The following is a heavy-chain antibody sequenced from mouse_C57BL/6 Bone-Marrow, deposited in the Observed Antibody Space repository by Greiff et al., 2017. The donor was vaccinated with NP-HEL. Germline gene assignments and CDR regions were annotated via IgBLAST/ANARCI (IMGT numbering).Heavy chain of an antibody. CDR1: GYTFTSYW. CDR3: ARDSTVEEWYFDV. Sequence: QVQLQQPGAELVMPGASVKLSCKASGYTFTSYWMHWVKQRPGQGLEWIGEIDPSDSYTNYNHKFKGKSTLTVDKSSSTAYMQLSSLTSEDSAVYYCARDSTVEEWYFDVWGTGTTVTVSA. D-gene: IGHD1-1*01. J-gene: IGHJ1*03. V-gene: IGHV1-69*01. CDR2: IDPSDSYT.